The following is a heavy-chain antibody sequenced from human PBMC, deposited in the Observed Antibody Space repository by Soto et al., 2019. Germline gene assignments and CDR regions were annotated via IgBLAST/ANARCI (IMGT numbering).Heavy chain of an antibody. CDR2: IWYDGSKT. J-gene: IGHJ4*02. CDR1: GFTLSTYG. D-gene: IGHD6-19*01. CDR3: ARDGGSGIDY. Sequence: GGSLRLSCAVSGFTLSTYGVHWFRQIPGKGLEWVAVIWYDGSKTYYADSVKVRFTISRDVSKNTLFLQLSSLRADDTAVYYCARDGGSGIDYWGQGTLVTVSS. V-gene: IGHV3-33*01.